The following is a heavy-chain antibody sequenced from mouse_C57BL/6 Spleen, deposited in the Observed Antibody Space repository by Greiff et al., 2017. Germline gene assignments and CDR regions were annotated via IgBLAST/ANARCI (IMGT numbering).Heavy chain of an antibody. V-gene: IGHV1-7*01. J-gene: IGHJ4*01. D-gene: IGHD2-13*01. CDR1: GYTFTSSW. CDR2: INPSSGYT. Sequence: QVQLKQSGAELAKPGASVKLSCKASGYTFTSSWMHWVKQRPGQGLEWIGYINPSSGYTKYNQKFKDKATLTADKSSSTAYMQLSSLTSEDSAVYYCARGDVLDCWGQGTSVTVSS. CDR3: ARGDVLDC.